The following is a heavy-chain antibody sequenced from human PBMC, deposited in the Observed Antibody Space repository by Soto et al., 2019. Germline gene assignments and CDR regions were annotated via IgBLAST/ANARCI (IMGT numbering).Heavy chain of an antibody. CDR2: INHSGST. J-gene: IGHJ6*02. D-gene: IGHD1-1*01. CDR3: ASGNWVYYYYGMDV. V-gene: IGHV4-34*01. Sequence: SETLSLTCAVYGGSFSGYYWSWIRQPPGKGLEWIGEINHSGSTNFNPSLKSRVTISVDTSKNQFSLKLSSVTAADTAVYYCASGNWVYYYYGMDVWGQGTTVTVSS. CDR1: GGSFSGYY.